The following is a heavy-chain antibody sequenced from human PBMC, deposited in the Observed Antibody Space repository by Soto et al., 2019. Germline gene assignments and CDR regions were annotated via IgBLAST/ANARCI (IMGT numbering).Heavy chain of an antibody. V-gene: IGHV3-74*01. Sequence: PGGSLRLSCAASGFTFSSYGMHWVRQAPGKGLVWVSRINSDGSSTSYADSVKGRFTISRDNAKNTLYLQMNSLRAEDTAVYYCARAGDAAMLLGAFDIWGQGTMVTVSS. J-gene: IGHJ3*02. D-gene: IGHD2-2*01. CDR2: INSDGSST. CDR3: ARAGDAAMLLGAFDI. CDR1: GFTFSSYG.